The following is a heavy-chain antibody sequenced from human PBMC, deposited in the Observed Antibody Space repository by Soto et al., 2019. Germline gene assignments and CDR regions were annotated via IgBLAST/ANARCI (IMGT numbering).Heavy chain of an antibody. D-gene: IGHD3-22*01. V-gene: IGHV4-30-2*01. CDR1: GGSISSGGYS. Sequence: SETLSLTCAVSGGSISSGGYSWSWIRQPPGKGLEWIGYIYHSGSTYYNPSLKSRVTISVDRSKNQFSLKLSSVTAADTAVYYCARVPGNYYYDSSGYYFDYWGQGTLVTVSS. CDR3: ARVPGNYYYDSSGYYFDY. CDR2: IYHSGST. J-gene: IGHJ4*02.